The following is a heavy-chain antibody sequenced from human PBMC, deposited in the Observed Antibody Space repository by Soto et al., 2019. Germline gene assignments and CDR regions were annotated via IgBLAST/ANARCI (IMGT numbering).Heavy chain of an antibody. J-gene: IGHJ5*02. CDR3: AREGRGSSWVGGWFDP. CDR2: IDPSDSYT. V-gene: IGHV5-10-1*01. D-gene: IGHD6-13*01. CDR1: GYSFTSYW. Sequence: GESLKISCKGSGYSFTSYWISWVRQMPGKGLEWMGRIDPSDSYTNYSPSFQGHVTISADKSISTAYLQWSSLKASDTAMYYCAREGRGSSWVGGWFDPWGQGTLVTVSS.